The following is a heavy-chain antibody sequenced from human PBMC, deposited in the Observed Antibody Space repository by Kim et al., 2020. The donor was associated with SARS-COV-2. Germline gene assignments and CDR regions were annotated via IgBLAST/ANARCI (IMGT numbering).Heavy chain of an antibody. V-gene: IGHV3-33*08. D-gene: IGHD2-15*01. CDR3: ARGRNISVVAVRDYFDY. Sequence: GGSLRLSCAASGFTFSSYGMHWVRQAPGKGLEWVAVIWYDGSNKYYADSVKGRFTISRDNSKNTLYLQMNSLRAEDTAVYYCARGRNISVVAVRDYFDYWGQGTLVTVSS. CDR1: GFTFSSYG. CDR2: IWYDGSNK. J-gene: IGHJ4*02.